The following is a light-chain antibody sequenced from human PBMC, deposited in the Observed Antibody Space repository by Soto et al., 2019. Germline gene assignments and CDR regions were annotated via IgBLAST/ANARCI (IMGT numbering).Light chain of an antibody. Sequence: EIVMTQSPATLSVSPGERATLSCRASQSVSSNLAWYQQKPGQAPRLLIYGASTRATGIPARFSGSGSGTEFTLTISSLQSEDFAVYYCQQYGSWYTFGQGTKLEIK. CDR1: QSVSSN. CDR2: GAS. J-gene: IGKJ2*01. CDR3: QQYGSWYT. V-gene: IGKV3-15*01.